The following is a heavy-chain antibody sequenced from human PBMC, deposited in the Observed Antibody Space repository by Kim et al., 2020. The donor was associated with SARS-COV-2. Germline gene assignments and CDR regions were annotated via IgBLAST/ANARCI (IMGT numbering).Heavy chain of an antibody. CDR1: GFTFSSYW. Sequence: GGSLRLSCAASGFTFSSYWMHWVRQAPGKGLVWVSRINSDGSSTSYADSVKGRFTISRDNAKNTLYLQMNSLRAEDTAVYYCAREDTAMAHFGMDVWGKGATVTVSS. V-gene: IGHV3-74*01. J-gene: IGHJ6*04. CDR2: INSDGSST. D-gene: IGHD5-18*01. CDR3: AREDTAMAHFGMDV.